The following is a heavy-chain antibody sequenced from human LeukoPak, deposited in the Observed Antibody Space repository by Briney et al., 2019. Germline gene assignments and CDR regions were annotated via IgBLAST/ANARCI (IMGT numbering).Heavy chain of an antibody. CDR1: GFTFSNAW. CDR2: IKSKTDGGTT. Sequence: GGSLRLSCAASGFTFSNAWMSWVRQAPGKGLEWVGRIKSKTDGGTTDYAAPVKGRFTISRDDSKNTLYLQMNSLRAEDTAVYYCAKDPYYGDYTFDYWGQGTLVTVSS. V-gene: IGHV3-15*01. D-gene: IGHD4-17*01. J-gene: IGHJ4*02. CDR3: AKDPYYGDYTFDY.